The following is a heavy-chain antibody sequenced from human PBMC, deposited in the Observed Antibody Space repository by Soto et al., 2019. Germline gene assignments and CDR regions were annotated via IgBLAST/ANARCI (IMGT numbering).Heavy chain of an antibody. CDR2: INPNSGGT. CDR1: GYTFTGYY. J-gene: IGHJ6*02. Sequence: QVQLVQSGAEVKKPGASVKVSCKASGYTFTGYYMHWVRQAPGQGLEWMGWINPNSGGTNYAQKFQGWVTMTRDTAISTAYRELSRLRSDDTAVYYCARERGSGSYYSGYYGMDVWGQGTTVTVSS. D-gene: IGHD3-10*01. V-gene: IGHV1-2*04. CDR3: ARERGSGSYYSGYYGMDV.